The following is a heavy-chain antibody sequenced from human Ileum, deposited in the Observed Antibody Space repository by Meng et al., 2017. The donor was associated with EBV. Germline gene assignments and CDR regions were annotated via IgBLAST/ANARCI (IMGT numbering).Heavy chain of an antibody. CDR2: INRDRSST. Sequence: LSESGGAYVRPGGSLMFSCAASGFTFGRDWMHWVRQAPGKGLVWVSRINRDRSSTSYADSMKGQFTISRDNAKNTLYLQMNSLRVEDTAVYYCVRDPGNERTGYYDDAWGQGTLVTVSS. J-gene: IGHJ5*02. CDR1: GFTFGRDW. D-gene: IGHD3/OR15-3a*01. V-gene: IGHV3/OR16-13*01. CDR3: VRDPGNERTGYYDDA.